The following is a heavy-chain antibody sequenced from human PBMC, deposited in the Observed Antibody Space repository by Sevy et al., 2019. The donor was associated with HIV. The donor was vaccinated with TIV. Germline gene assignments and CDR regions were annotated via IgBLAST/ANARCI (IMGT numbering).Heavy chain of an antibody. V-gene: IGHV1-3*01. CDR2: VHPGNGHT. CDR1: GYTFSNNA. J-gene: IGHJ4*02. D-gene: IGHD3-3*01. CDR3: ARGKGGIFGVVTGQFDY. Sequence: ASVKVSCKASGYTFSNNAIHWVRQAPGQRLEWMGWVHPGNGHTKFSEKFQDRVTISRDTSATTVYMDLTSLTSEDTAIYYCARGKGGIFGVVTGQFDYWGQRTMVTVSS.